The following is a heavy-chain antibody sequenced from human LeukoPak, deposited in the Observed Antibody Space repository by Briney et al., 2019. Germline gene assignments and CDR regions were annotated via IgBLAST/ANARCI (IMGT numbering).Heavy chain of an antibody. CDR1: GFTFSSCG. J-gene: IGHJ4*02. Sequence: GGSLRLSCATSGFTFSSCGFNWVRQAPGKGLEWVSSIGPTGTDRYYADSVRGRFTISRDNAKNSMYLQMDSLRDEDTAVYYCATETIGRHYDYWGQGTLLTVSS. CDR2: IGPTGTDR. D-gene: IGHD1-14*01. V-gene: IGHV3-21*01. CDR3: ATETIGRHYDY.